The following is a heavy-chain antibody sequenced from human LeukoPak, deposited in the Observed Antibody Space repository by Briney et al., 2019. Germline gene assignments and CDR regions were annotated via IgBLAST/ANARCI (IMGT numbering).Heavy chain of an antibody. CDR3: ASRYSSGWYYNGLDY. CDR1: GGTFSSYA. CDR2: IIPIFGTA. J-gene: IGHJ4*02. D-gene: IGHD6-19*01. V-gene: IGHV1-69*05. Sequence: SVKVSCKASGGTFSSYAISWVRQAPGQGLEWMGRIIPIFGTANYAQKFQGRVTITTDESTSTAYMELSSLRSEDTAVYYCASRYSSGWYYNGLDYWGQGTLVTVSS.